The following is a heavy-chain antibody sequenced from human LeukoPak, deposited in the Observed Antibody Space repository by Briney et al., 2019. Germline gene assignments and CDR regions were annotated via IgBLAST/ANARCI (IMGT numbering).Heavy chain of an antibody. D-gene: IGHD3-22*01. J-gene: IGHJ4*02. CDR1: GFTFDDYA. CDR2: ISWNSGSI. CDR3: AKDWDYDCSCYPPSH. V-gene: IGHV3-9*01. Sequence: TGGSLRLSCAASGFTFDDYAMHWVRQAPGKGLEWVSGISWNSGSIGYADSVKGRITISRDNAKNFLYLQMNSPSAEDTALYYCAKDWDYDCSCYPPSHWGQGTLVTVSS.